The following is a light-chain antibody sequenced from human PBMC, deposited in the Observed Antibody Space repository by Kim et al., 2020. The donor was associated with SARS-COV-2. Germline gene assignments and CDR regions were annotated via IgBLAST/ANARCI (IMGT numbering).Light chain of an antibody. CDR2: GKN. CDR1: SLRSYY. Sequence: EQQVRNTCQGDSLRSYYASWYQQKPGQAPVLVIYGKNNRPAGIPDRFSGSSSGNPASLTITGAQAEDEADYYCNSRDSSGNHLGVFGGGTKLTVL. CDR3: NSRDSSGNHLGV. V-gene: IGLV3-19*01. J-gene: IGLJ2*01.